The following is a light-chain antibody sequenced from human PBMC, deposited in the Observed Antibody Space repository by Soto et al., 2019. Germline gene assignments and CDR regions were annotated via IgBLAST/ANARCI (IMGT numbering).Light chain of an antibody. J-gene: IGLJ1*01. CDR3: ISYTTSVTYV. V-gene: IGLV2-14*01. CDR1: SSDVGGYNY. CDR2: GVS. Sequence: QSALTQPASVSGSPGQSITICCTGTSSDVGGYNYVSWYQQHPGKAPKLMISGVSNRPSGVSNRFSGSKSGNTASLTISGLQTEDEADYYCISYTTSVTYVFGTGTKVTVL.